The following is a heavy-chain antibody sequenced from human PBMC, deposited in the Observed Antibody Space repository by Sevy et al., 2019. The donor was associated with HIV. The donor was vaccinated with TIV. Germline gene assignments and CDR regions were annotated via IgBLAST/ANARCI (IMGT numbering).Heavy chain of an antibody. J-gene: IGHJ4*01. CDR1: GFTFSSYA. V-gene: IGHV3-23*01. CDR2: IIGSGGRT. Sequence: GGSLRLSCAASGFTFSSYAMSWVRQSPGKGLEWVSCIIGSGGRTYYAESGKGRFTISRDKAKNTRYLQMNNLRAEDTAVYYCAKDGHDYGDFYFNYWGQGTLVTVSS. D-gene: IGHD4-17*01. CDR3: AKDGHDYGDFYFNY.